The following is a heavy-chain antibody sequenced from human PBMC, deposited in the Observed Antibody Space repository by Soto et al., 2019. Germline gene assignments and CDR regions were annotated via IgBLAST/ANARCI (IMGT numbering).Heavy chain of an antibody. V-gene: IGHV3-21*01. D-gene: IGHD4-17*01. CDR1: GFTFSDYS. J-gene: IGHJ4*02. CDR2: ISSSSLYI. Sequence: PGGSLRLSCEASGFTFSDYSMNWVRRAPGKGLEWVSSISSSSLYIYYADSVKGRFTISRDNAKNSMYLQMNSLRAEDTAAYYCARGRLTVTDYWGRGTLVAVSS. CDR3: ARGRLTVTDY.